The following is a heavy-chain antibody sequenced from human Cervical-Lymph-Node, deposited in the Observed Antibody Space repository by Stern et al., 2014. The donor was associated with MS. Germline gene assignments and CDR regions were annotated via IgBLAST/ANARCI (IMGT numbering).Heavy chain of an antibody. Sequence: EVQLVESGGGLVQPGGSLRLSCAASGFTFSRYDMHWVRQPTGKGLEWVSAVGTVGDTYYADSVKGRFTISRENAKNSFFLQMNSLRAGDTAVYYCASWTVTTGFDYWGHGTLVTVSS. CDR2: VGTVGDT. CDR1: GFTFSRYD. J-gene: IGHJ4*01. CDR3: ASWTVTTGFDY. D-gene: IGHD4-17*01. V-gene: IGHV3-13*01.